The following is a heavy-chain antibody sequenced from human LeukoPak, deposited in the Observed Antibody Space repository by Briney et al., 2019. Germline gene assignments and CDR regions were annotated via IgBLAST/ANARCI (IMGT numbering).Heavy chain of an antibody. D-gene: IGHD2-15*01. Sequence: GGSLRPSCAASGFTFSSYAMHWVRQAPGKGLEYVSGISSDGGSPFHVNSVKGRFTISRDNSKDTLYLQMGSLRAEDMAVYYCAREYCSGGRCQYYFDYWGQGTPVTVSS. CDR1: GFTFSSYA. J-gene: IGHJ4*02. CDR3: AREYCSGGRCQYYFDY. V-gene: IGHV3-64*01. CDR2: ISSDGGSP.